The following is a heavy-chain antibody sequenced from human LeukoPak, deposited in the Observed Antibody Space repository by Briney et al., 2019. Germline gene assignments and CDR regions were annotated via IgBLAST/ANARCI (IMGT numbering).Heavy chain of an antibody. CDR2: ISYDGSNK. Sequence: ERSLRLSCAASGFTFSSYAMHWVRQAPGKGLEWVAVISYDGSNKYYADSVKGRFTISRDNSKNTLYLQMNSLRAEDTAVYYCARDKMGATFDYWGQGTLVTVSS. V-gene: IGHV3-30-3*01. CDR3: ARDKMGATFDY. J-gene: IGHJ4*02. CDR1: GFTFSSYA. D-gene: IGHD1-26*01.